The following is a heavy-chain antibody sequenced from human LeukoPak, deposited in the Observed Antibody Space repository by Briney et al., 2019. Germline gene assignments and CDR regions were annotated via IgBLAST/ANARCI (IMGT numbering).Heavy chain of an antibody. D-gene: IGHD4-23*01. Sequence: SVKVSCKASGGTFSSYAISWVRQAPGQGLEWMGGIIPIFGTANYAQKFQGRVTITADESTSTAYMELSSLRSEDTAVYYCARALATVVTPYNWFDPWGQGTLVTVSS. J-gene: IGHJ5*02. CDR2: IIPIFGTA. V-gene: IGHV1-69*13. CDR1: GGTFSSYA. CDR3: ARALATVVTPYNWFDP.